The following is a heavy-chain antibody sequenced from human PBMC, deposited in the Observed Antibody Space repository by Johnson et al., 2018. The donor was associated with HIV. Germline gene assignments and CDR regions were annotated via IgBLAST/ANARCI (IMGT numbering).Heavy chain of an antibody. Sequence: QLVESGGGLVQPGRSLRLSCAASGFTFDDYAMHWVRQAPGKGLEWVSGISWNSGSIGYVDSVKGRFPISRDNAKNSLYLQMNSLRAEDTAVYYCARAAYYDFWSGYFDAFDIWGQGTMVTV. CDR2: ISWNSGSI. CDR1: GFTFDDYA. J-gene: IGHJ3*02. CDR3: ARAAYYDFWSGYFDAFDI. D-gene: IGHD3-3*01. V-gene: IGHV3-9*01.